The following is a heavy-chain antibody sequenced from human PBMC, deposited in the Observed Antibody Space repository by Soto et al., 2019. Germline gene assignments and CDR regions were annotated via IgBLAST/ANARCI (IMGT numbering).Heavy chain of an antibody. D-gene: IGHD3-16*01. Sequence: PSETLSLTCTVSGDSVSSGDYYWTWIRQPPGKGLEWVGHIYFSGSTNYNPSLKSRVTISLDTSKNQFSLKLTSVTAGETALYYCARSPMDKYMIYWPDPWGRETL. CDR2: IYFSGST. V-gene: IGHV4-61*08. J-gene: IGHJ5*02. CDR1: GDSVSSGDYY. CDR3: ARSPMDKYMIYWPDP.